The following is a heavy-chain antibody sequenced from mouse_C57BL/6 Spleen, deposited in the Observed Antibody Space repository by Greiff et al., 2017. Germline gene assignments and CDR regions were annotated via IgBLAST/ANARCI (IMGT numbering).Heavy chain of an antibody. J-gene: IGHJ3*01. D-gene: IGHD1-1*01. CDR2: INPNNGGT. V-gene: IGHV1-18*01. CDR1: GYTFTDYN. CDR3: ARDYGSSWFAY. Sequence: VQLKESGPELVKPGASVKIPCKASGYTFTDYNMDWVKQSHGKSLEWIGDINPNNGGTIYNQKFKGKATLTVDKSSSTAYMELRSLTSEDTAVYYGARDYGSSWFAYWGQGTLVTVSA.